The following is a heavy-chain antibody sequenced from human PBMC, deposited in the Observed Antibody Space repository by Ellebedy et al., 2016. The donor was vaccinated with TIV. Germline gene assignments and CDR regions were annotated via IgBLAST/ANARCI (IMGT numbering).Heavy chain of an antibody. D-gene: IGHD3-16*01. CDR3: TRDWPYYDSGTVKGWFDA. CDR1: GYTFTNYG. J-gene: IGHJ5*02. V-gene: IGHV1-18*04. CDR2: ISAHNGNT. Sequence: AASVKVSCKASGYTFTNYGITWVRQAPGQGLEWMGWISAHNGNTIYAQKFQGRVTMTTDTPTSTAYMEMRSLRSDDTAQFYCTRDWPYYDSGTVKGWFDAWGQGTTVTVSS.